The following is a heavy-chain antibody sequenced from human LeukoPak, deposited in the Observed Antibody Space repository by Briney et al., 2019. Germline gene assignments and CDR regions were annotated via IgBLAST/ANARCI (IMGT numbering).Heavy chain of an antibody. CDR3: ATNPHYYDSSGPFH. CDR1: GFNFSSYA. CDR2: VSGSGGST. D-gene: IGHD3-22*01. Sequence: GGSLRLSCAASGFNFSSYAMSWVRQAPVEVLDWVSAVSGSGGSTYYADSVKGRLSISGVNSKNTLYLQMNSLRAEDTAVYYCATNPHYYDSSGPFHWGQGTLVTVSS. J-gene: IGHJ4*02. V-gene: IGHV3-23*01.